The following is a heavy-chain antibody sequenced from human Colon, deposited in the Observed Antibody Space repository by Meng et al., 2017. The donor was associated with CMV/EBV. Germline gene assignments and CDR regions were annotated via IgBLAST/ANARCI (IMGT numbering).Heavy chain of an antibody. D-gene: IGHD1-1*01. CDR3: GRHTTGYGMDV. J-gene: IGHJ6*02. V-gene: IGHV5-51*01. Sequence: GESLKISCKASGYVFADYWIGWVRQMPGRGLEYMGMIYPSDSDTRYTASFQGQVTISADKSTNTAYLQWRSLTASDSAMYYCGRHTTGYGMDVWGQGTTVTVSS. CDR1: GYVFADYW. CDR2: IYPSDSDT.